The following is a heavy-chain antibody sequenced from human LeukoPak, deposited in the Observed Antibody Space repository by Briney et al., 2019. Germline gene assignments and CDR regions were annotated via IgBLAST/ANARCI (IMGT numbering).Heavy chain of an antibody. Sequence: GGSLRLSCAASGFTFSHYSMNWVRQAPGKGLEWVSSISASSSFVYYADSLKGRFTISRDNAKNSLYLQMNSLRAEDTAVFYCARGYCSRTSCEDFDYWGQGTLVTVSS. CDR2: ISASSSFV. V-gene: IGHV3-21*01. J-gene: IGHJ4*02. CDR3: ARGYCSRTSCEDFDY. CDR1: GFTFSHYS. D-gene: IGHD2-2*01.